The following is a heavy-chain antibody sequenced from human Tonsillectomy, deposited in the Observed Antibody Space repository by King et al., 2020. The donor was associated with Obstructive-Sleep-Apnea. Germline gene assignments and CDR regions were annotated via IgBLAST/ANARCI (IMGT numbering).Heavy chain of an antibody. CDR3: AGAEEYCTNGVCPPYFDY. D-gene: IGHD2-8*01. J-gene: IGHJ4*02. V-gene: IGHV4-39*07. Sequence: LQLQESGPGLVKPSETLSLTCTVSGGSISSSSYYWGWIRQPPGKGLEWIGSIYYSGSTYYNPSLKSRVTISVDTPKNQFSLKLSSVTAADTAVYYCAGAEEYCTNGVCPPYFDYWGQGTLVTVSS. CDR2: IYYSGST. CDR1: GGSISSSSYY.